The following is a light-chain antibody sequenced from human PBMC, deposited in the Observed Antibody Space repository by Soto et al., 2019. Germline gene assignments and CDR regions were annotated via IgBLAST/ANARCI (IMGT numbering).Light chain of an antibody. CDR1: SSDVGSYNR. CDR2: EVS. J-gene: IGLJ3*02. CDR3: SSYTSSTTWV. Sequence: QSALTQPPSVSGSPGQSVTISCTGTSSDVGSYNRVSWYQQPPGTAPKLMLYEVSNRPSGVPDRFSGSKSGNTASLTISGLQAEDDADYYCSSYTSSTTWVFGGGTKLTVL. V-gene: IGLV2-18*02.